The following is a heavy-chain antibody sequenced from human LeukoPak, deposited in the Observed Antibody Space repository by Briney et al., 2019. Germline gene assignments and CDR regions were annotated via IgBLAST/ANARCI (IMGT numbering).Heavy chain of an antibody. CDR2: ITSDTRYI. J-gene: IGHJ3*02. CDR3: ARDDGGNFNDALDI. CDR1: GFTFSSYT. V-gene: IGHV3-21*01. Sequence: GGSLRLSCAGAGFTFSSYTMNWVRQAPGKGLGWVSSITSDTRYIFYADSVKGRFTISRDNAKNSLYLQMNSLRAEDTAVYYCARDDGGNFNDALDIWGQGTMVTVSS. D-gene: IGHD4-23*01.